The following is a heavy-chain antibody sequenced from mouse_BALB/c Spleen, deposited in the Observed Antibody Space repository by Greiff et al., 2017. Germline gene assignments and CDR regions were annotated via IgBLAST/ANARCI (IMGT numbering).Heavy chain of an antibody. V-gene: IGHV5-6-5*01. Sequence: EVMLVESGGGLVKPGGSLKLSCAASGFTFSSYAMSWVRQTPEKRLEWVASISSGGSTYYPDSVKGRFTISRDNARNILYLQMSSLRSEDTAMYYCARRGDYYGSWAMDYWGQGTSVTVSS. CDR2: ISSGGST. D-gene: IGHD1-1*01. CDR1: GFTFSSYA. J-gene: IGHJ4*01. CDR3: ARRGDYYGSWAMDY.